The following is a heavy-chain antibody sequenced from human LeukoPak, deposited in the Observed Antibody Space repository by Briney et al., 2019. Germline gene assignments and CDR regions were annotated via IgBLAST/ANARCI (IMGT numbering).Heavy chain of an antibody. J-gene: IGHJ4*02. CDR2: IKEDGSAT. V-gene: IGHV3-7*04. CDR3: ARDSPGYLAYDS. D-gene: IGHD1-1*01. CDR1: GFTFSTYW. Sequence: PGGSLRLSCAASGFTFSTYWMTWVRQAPGKGPEGVAHIKEDGSATYYVDSVKGRFTISRDNAKKSLYLQMNSLRAEDTAVYYCARDSPGYLAYDSWGQGTLVTVSS.